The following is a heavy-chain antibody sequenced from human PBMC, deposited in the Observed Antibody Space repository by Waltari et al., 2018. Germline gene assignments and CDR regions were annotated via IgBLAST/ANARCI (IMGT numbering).Heavy chain of an antibody. Sequence: QLQLQESGPGLVKPSETLSLTCPVSGGSISSSSYYWGWICQPPGKGVEWIGSVYYSGSTYYNPSLKSRVTISVDTSKNQFSLKLSSVTAADTAVYYCARHTYYDFWSGYSGVGWFDPWGQGTLVTVSS. J-gene: IGHJ5*02. V-gene: IGHV4-39*01. CDR3: ARHTYYDFWSGYSGVGWFDP. CDR2: VYYSGST. D-gene: IGHD3-3*01. CDR1: GGSISSSSYY.